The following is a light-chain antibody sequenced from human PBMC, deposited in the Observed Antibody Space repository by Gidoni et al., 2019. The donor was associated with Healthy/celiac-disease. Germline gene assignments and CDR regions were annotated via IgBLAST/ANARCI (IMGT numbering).Light chain of an antibody. CDR3: QQYNSYAWT. CDR1: QSISSW. CDR2: KAS. Sequence: DIQMTQSPSTLSASVGDRVTITCRASQSISSWLAWYQQKPGKAPKLLIYKASSLESGFPSRFSGSGSGTEFTLTLRSLQPDDFATYYCQQYNSYAWTFGQGTKVEIK. J-gene: IGKJ1*01. V-gene: IGKV1-5*03.